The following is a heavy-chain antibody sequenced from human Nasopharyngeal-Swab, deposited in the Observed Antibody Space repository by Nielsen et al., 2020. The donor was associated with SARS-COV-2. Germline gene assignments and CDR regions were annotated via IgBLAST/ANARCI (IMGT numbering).Heavy chain of an antibody. CDR1: GGTFSSYA. Sequence: SVKVSCKASGGTFSSYAISWVRQAPGQGLEWMGRIIPILGIANYAQKFQGRVMITADKSTSTAYMELSSLRSEDTAVYYCARDPLQITMVRGVMDYWGQGTLVTVSS. CDR2: IIPILGIA. CDR3: ARDPLQITMVRGVMDY. V-gene: IGHV1-69*04. J-gene: IGHJ4*02. D-gene: IGHD3-10*01.